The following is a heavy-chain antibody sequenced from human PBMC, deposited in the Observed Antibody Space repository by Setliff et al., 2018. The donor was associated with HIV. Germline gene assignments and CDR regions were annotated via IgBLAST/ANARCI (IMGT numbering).Heavy chain of an antibody. D-gene: IGHD3-22*01. Sequence: ASVKVSCKASGGTFSSYVISWVRQAPGQGLEWMGMISPSGISTSYAQKFQGRVTMTRDTSTSTAYMELSSLRSEDTAVYYCARDPSPYYSDDSGYPDDAFDIWGQGTMVTVSS. CDR2: ISPSGIST. CDR1: GGTFSSYV. V-gene: IGHV1-46*03. J-gene: IGHJ3*02. CDR3: ARDPSPYYSDDSGYPDDAFDI.